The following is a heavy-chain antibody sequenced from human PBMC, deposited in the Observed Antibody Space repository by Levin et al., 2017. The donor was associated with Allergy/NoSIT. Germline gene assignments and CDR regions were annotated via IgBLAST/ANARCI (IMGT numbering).Heavy chain of an antibody. J-gene: IGHJ4*02. CDR1: GFSFGDFG. CDR3: TRVGRSFGGIIGY. CDR2: IGRTPYGATT. D-gene: IGHD3-16*01. V-gene: IGHV3-49*03. Sequence: GGSLRLSCTASGFSFGDFGMSWFRQAPGQGLEWVAFIGRTPYGATTEYAASVRGRFTISRDDSKSIAYLQMNSLKSDDSGVYYCTRVGRSFGGIIGYWGQGTLVTVSS.